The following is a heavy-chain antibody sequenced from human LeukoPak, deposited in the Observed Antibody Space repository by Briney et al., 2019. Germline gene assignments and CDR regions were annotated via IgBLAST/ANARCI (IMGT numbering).Heavy chain of an antibody. CDR1: GGSFSGYY. J-gene: IGHJ6*03. D-gene: IGHD2-15*01. CDR2: IHYSGST. Sequence: SETLSLTCAVYGGSFSGYYWSWIRQPPGKGLEWIGYIHYSGSTSYNPPLKSRVTISVDTSKNQFSLKLRFVTPADTAVYYCARTTEGYCSGGSCYYYYYYMDVWGKGTTVTVSS. V-gene: IGHV4-59*01. CDR3: ARTTEGYCSGGSCYYYYYYMDV.